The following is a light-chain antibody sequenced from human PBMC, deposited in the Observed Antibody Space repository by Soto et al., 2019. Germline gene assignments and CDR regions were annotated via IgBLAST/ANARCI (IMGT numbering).Light chain of an antibody. CDR3: SSYASSNTYV. J-gene: IGLJ1*01. CDR2: EVS. CDR1: SSDVGGYKY. V-gene: IGLV2-14*01. Sequence: QSVLTQPASVSGSPGQSITISCTGTSSDVGGYKYVSWYQQHPGKAPKLMIYEVSNRPSGVSNRFSGSKSGNTASLTISGLQAEDEADYYCSSYASSNTYVFATGTQLTVL.